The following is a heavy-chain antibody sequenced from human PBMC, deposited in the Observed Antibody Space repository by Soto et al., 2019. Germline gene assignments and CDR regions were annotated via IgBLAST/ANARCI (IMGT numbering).Heavy chain of an antibody. Sequence: PGGSLRLSCAASGFTFSSYAMHWVRQAPGKGLEYVSAISSNGGSTYYANSVKGSCTISRDNSKHTLYLHMGSLRADDVAEYSCAGGTGYYFYSRCQGTLVTVSS. CDR2: ISSNGGST. CDR3: AGGTGYYFYS. CDR1: GFTFSSYA. V-gene: IGHV3-64*01. J-gene: IGHJ4*01.